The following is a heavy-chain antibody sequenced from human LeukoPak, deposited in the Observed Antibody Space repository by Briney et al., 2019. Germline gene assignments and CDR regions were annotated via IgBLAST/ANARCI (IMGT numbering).Heavy chain of an antibody. J-gene: IGHJ4*02. D-gene: IGHD1-26*01. V-gene: IGHV1-46*01. CDR3: ARTQKVGATGKALEY. CDR2: INPSGGST. CDR1: GYTFTSYY. Sequence: GASVKVSCKASGYTFTSYYMHWVRQAPGQGLEWMGIINPSGGSTSYAQKFQGRVTMTRDTSTSTVYMELSSLRSEDTAVYYCARTQKVGATGKALEYWGQGTLVTVSS.